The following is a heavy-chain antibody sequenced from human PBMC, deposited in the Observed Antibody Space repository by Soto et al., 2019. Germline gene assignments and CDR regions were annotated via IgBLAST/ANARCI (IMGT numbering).Heavy chain of an antibody. J-gene: IGHJ4*02. V-gene: IGHV3-21*04. Sequence: PGGSLRLSCAASGFTFSSYSMNWVRQAPGKGLEWVSSISGSSSYIYYADSVKGRFTISRDNSKNTLYLHMNSLRVDDTAVYYCAKDRFGIVGPVDYWGQGTLVTVSS. D-gene: IGHD1-26*01. CDR3: AKDRFGIVGPVDY. CDR1: GFTFSSYS. CDR2: ISGSSSYI.